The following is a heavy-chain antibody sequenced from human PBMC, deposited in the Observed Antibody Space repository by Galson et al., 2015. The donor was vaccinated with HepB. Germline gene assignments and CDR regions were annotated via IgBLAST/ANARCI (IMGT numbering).Heavy chain of an antibody. V-gene: IGHV3-23*01. J-gene: IGHJ4*02. Sequence: SLRLSCAASGFTFSSYAMSWVRQAPGKGLEWVSAISGSGGSTYYADSVKGRFTISRDNSKNTLYLQMNSLRAEDTAVYYCAKSDTAMVLPPYYFDYWGQGTLVTVSS. CDR1: GFTFSSYA. D-gene: IGHD5-18*01. CDR3: AKSDTAMVLPPYYFDY. CDR2: ISGSGGST.